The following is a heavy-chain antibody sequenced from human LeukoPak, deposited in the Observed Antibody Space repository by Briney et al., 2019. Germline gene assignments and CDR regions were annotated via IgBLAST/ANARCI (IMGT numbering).Heavy chain of an antibody. CDR2: ISDSGSDT. J-gene: IGHJ4*02. CDR1: GFTFSSYS. D-gene: IGHD6-6*01. Sequence: GGSLRLSCAASGFTFSSYSMSWVRQAPGKGMEWGSAISDSGSDTYYADSVKGRFTISKDNSKNTLFLRMNSLRAEDTAVYYCAKRVPYSSSSVYFDSWGQGTLVTVSS. V-gene: IGHV3-23*01. CDR3: AKRVPYSSSSVYFDS.